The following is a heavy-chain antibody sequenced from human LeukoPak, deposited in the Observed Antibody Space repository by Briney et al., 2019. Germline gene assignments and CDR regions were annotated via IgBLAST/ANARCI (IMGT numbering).Heavy chain of an antibody. CDR2: MNPDSGNT. CDR3: ARGGILRYFDWLGSGGMDV. D-gene: IGHD3-9*01. J-gene: IGHJ6*02. V-gene: IGHV1-8*01. CDR1: GYTFTSSD. Sequence: ASVKVSCRTSGYTFTSSDIHWVRQAPGQGLEWMGWMNPDSGNTGYAQKFQGRVTMTRNTSIGTAYMELSSLRSEDTAVYYCARGGILRYFDWLGSGGMDVWGQGTTVTVSS.